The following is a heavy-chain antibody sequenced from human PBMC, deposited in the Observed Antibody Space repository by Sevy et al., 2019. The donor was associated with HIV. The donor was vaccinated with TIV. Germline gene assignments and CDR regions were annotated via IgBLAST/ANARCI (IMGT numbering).Heavy chain of an antibody. CDR2: IKNDGSST. V-gene: IGHV3-74*01. CDR3: ARGVTTVTPFDY. D-gene: IGHD4-17*01. CDR1: GFTFSRYL. J-gene: IGHJ4*02. Sequence: GGSLRLSCAASGFTFSRYLMHWVRQAPGKGLVWVSQIKNDGSSTTYADSVKGRFTISRDNAKNTLYLQMNSLRAGDTAVYYCARGVTTVTPFDYWGQGTLVTVSS.